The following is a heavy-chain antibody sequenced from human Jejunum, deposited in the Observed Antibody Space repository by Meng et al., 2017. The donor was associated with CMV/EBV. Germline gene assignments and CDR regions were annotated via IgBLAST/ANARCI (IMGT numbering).Heavy chain of an antibody. CDR3: ARGTPGRSYSDY. CDR2: FVNNVDT. J-gene: IGHJ4*02. D-gene: IGHD3-10*01. CDR1: GYTFASYG. V-gene: IGHV1-18*01. Sequence: QVHLLQSRAEVKKPGASVRVSCESSGYTFASYGISWLRQAPGQGLEWMGWFVNNVDTYSAQKFQGRVTMTTDTHTSTAFMELRSLRSDDTAVYYCARGTPGRSYSDYWGQGTLVTVSS.